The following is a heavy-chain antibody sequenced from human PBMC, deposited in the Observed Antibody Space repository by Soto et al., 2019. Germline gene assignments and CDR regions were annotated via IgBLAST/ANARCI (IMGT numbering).Heavy chain of an antibody. Sequence: WTWIRQPSGRGLEWIGYIYYSGSTTYHPSLGSRVTISVDTSKNQFSLKLRSVTAADTAVYYCARGLGGIVGGAWFDPWGQGTLVTVSS. CDR3: ARGLGGIVGGAWFDP. CDR2: IYYSGST. D-gene: IGHD1-26*01. J-gene: IGHJ5*02. V-gene: IGHV4-59*01.